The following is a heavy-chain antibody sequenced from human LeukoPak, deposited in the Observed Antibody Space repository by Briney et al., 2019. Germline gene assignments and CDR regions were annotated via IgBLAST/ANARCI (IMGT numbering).Heavy chain of an antibody. D-gene: IGHD6-19*01. CDR2: IKQGGSER. V-gene: IGHV3-7*01. CDR1: GFTFSSYW. J-gene: IGHJ4*02. Sequence: GGSLRLSCAASGFTFSSYWMSWVRQAPGKGLEWVANIKQGGSERYYVDSVKGRFTISRDNAKNSLYLQMISLRAEDTAVYYCAREGYGTGWYQDCWGQGTLVTVSS. CDR3: AREGYGTGWYQDC.